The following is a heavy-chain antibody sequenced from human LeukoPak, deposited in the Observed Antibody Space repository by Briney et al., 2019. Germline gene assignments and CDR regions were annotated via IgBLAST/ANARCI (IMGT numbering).Heavy chain of an antibody. CDR1: GYTVTELS. J-gene: IGHJ4*02. CDR3: ATCPNWGSGGYFDY. Sequence: ASVKVSCKVSGYTVTELSMHWVRQAPGEGLEWMGGFDPEDGETIYAQKFQGRVTMTEDTSTDTAYMELSSLRSEDTAVYYCATCPNWGSGGYFDYWGQGTLVTVSS. CDR2: FDPEDGET. D-gene: IGHD7-27*01. V-gene: IGHV1-24*01.